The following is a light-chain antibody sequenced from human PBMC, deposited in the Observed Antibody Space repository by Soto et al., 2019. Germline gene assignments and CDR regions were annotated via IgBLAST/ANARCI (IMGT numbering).Light chain of an antibody. CDR2: EVS. CDR1: SSDVGGYNY. CDR3: SSFAGNNNLV. Sequence: QSALTQPPSASGSPGQSVTISCTGTSSDVGGYNYVSWYQQHPGKAHKLMISEVSKRPSGVPDRFSGSKSGNTASLTVAGLQGEDEADYYCSSFAGNNNLVFGGGTKLTVL. J-gene: IGLJ2*01. V-gene: IGLV2-8*01.